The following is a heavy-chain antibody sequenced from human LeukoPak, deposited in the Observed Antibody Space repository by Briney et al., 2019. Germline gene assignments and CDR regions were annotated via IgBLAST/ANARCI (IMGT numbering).Heavy chain of an antibody. Sequence: SETLSLTCTVSGGSISSYYWSWIRQPPGKGLEWIGYIYYSGTTNYNPSLKSRVTISVDTSKNQFSLKLSSVTAADTAVYYCARQNGGTWNYYYYMDVWGKGTTVTVSS. J-gene: IGHJ6*03. CDR1: GGSISSYY. CDR3: ARQNGGTWNYYYYMDV. CDR2: IYYSGTT. D-gene: IGHD1-1*01. V-gene: IGHV4-59*08.